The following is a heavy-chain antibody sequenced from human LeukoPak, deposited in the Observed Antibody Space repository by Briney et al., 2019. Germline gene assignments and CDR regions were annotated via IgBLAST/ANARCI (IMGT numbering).Heavy chain of an antibody. V-gene: IGHV4-39*01. CDR3: YLWFGEVVNAFDT. Sequence: SETLSLTCTVSGGSISSSNYYWGWMRQPPGKEREWIGSIYYSGSTYYNPSLKSRVTISVDTSKNQLSLKLSSVTAADTAMYYCYLWFGEVVNAFDTWGRGSMVIVSS. J-gene: IGHJ3*02. CDR2: IYYSGST. D-gene: IGHD3-10*01. CDR1: GGSISSSNYY.